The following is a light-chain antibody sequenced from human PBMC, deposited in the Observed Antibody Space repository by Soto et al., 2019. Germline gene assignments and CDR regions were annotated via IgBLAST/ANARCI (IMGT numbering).Light chain of an antibody. J-gene: IGKJ1*01. Sequence: EIVLTQSPATLSLSPGERATLSCRASESVSTFLAWYQQKPGQAPRLLIYEAYSRATGIPARFSGGGSGTVFTLTISRLEPEDFAVYYCQQRSNWPWTFGQGTKVEI. V-gene: IGKV3-11*01. CDR2: EAY. CDR1: ESVSTF. CDR3: QQRSNWPWT.